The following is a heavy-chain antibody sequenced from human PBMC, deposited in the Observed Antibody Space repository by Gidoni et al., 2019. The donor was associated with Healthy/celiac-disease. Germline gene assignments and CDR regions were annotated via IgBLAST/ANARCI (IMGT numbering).Heavy chain of an antibody. CDR1: GFSLSNARMG. CDR3: ARIAHEYYDFWSGYYYWFDP. CDR2: IFSNDEK. J-gene: IGHJ5*02. Sequence: QVTLKESGPVLVKPTETLTLTCTVSGFSLSNARMGVSWIRQPPGKALEWLAHIFSNDEKSYSTSLKSRLTISKDTSKSQVVLTMTNMDPVDTATYYCARIAHEYYDFWSGYYYWFDPWGQGTLVTVSS. D-gene: IGHD3-3*01. V-gene: IGHV2-26*01.